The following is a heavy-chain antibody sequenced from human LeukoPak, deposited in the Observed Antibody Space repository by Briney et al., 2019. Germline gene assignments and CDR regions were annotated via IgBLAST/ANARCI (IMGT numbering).Heavy chain of an antibody. CDR1: GYTFTSYD. Sequence: ASVKVSCKASGYTFTSYDINWVRQATGQGLEWMGWMNPNSGNTGYAQKFQGRVTMTRNTSISTAYTELSSLRSEDTAVYYCARGPLRRRSGGGNWFDPWGQGTLVTVSS. CDR3: ARGPLRRRSGGGNWFDP. CDR2: MNPNSGNT. D-gene: IGHD2-15*01. V-gene: IGHV1-8*01. J-gene: IGHJ5*02.